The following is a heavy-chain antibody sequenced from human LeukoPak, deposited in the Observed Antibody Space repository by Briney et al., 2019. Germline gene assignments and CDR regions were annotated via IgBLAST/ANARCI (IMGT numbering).Heavy chain of an antibody. J-gene: IGHJ3*02. CDR1: GFTFSDYW. CDR3: ARLHSSGWPRRDAFDI. Sequence: GGSLRLSCAASGFTFSDYWMHWVRQAPGKGLVWLSSINPAGSQTYYADSVKGRFTISRDNAKNSLYLQMNSLRAEDTAVYYCARLHSSGWPRRDAFDIWGQGTMVTVSS. D-gene: IGHD6-19*01. V-gene: IGHV3-74*01. CDR2: INPAGSQT.